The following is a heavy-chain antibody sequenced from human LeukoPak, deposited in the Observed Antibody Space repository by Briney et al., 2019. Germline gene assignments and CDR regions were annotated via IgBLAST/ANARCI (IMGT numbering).Heavy chain of an antibody. CDR2: INHSGST. CDR3: ARGSYSSSWYNNWFDP. J-gene: IGHJ5*02. Sequence: SETLSLTCAVYGGSFSGYYWSWIRQPPGKGLEWIGEINHSGSTNYNPSLKSRVTISVDTSKNQLSLKLSSVTAADTAVYYCARGSYSSSWYNNWFDPWGQGTLVTVSS. CDR1: GGSFSGYY. D-gene: IGHD6-13*01. V-gene: IGHV4-34*01.